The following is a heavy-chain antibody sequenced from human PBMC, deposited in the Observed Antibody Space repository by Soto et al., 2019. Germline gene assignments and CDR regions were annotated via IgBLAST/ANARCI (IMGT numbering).Heavy chain of an antibody. J-gene: IGHJ6*02. V-gene: IGHV1-69*06. CDR2: IIPIFGTA. CDR3: ARDPNQWELRRVSGYYYYGMDV. D-gene: IGHD1-26*01. Sequence: RASVKVSCKVSGGTFSSYAISWVRQAPGQGLEWMGGIIPIFGTANYAQKFQGRVTITADKSTSTAYMELSSLRSEDTAVYYCARDPNQWELRRVSGYYYYGMDVWGQGTTVTVSS. CDR1: GGTFSSYA.